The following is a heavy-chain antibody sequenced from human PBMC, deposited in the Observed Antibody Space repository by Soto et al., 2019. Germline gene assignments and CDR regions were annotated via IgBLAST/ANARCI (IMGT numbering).Heavy chain of an antibody. D-gene: IGHD3-9*01. V-gene: IGHV4-34*01. Sequence: SETLSLTCAVYGGSFSGYYWSWIRQPPGKGLEWIGEINHSGSTNYNPSLKSRVTISVDTSKNQFSLKLSSVTAADTAVYYCATVPDWLLSTRYYYGMDVWGQRTTVTVSS. CDR1: GGSFSGYY. CDR2: INHSGST. CDR3: ATVPDWLLSTRYYYGMDV. J-gene: IGHJ6*02.